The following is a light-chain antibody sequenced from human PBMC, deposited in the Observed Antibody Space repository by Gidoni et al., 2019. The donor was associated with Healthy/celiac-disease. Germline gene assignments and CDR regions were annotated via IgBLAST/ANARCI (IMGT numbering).Light chain of an antibody. V-gene: IGKV3-15*01. Sequence: EIVMTQSPATLSVSPVERATLSCRASQSVSSYLAWYQQKPCQAPRLLIYGASTRATGIPARFSGSGSGTEFTLTISSLQSEDFAVYYCQQYNNWPRTFGQGTKVEIK. CDR1: QSVSSY. J-gene: IGKJ1*01. CDR3: QQYNNWPRT. CDR2: GAS.